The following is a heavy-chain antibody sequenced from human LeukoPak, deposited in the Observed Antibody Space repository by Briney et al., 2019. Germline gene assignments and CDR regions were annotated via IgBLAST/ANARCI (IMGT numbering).Heavy chain of an antibody. J-gene: IGHJ4*02. D-gene: IGHD4-11*01. CDR1: GYSISSGYF. Sequence: SETMSLTCAVSGYSISSGYFWGWARQPPGKGLEWIGSIYHSGTTYYNPSLKSRVTISVDTSKNQFSLRLSSVTAADTAVYYCARPPDYSDYGAAFTYWGQGTLVTVSS. CDR3: ARPPDYSDYGAAFTY. CDR2: IYHSGTT. V-gene: IGHV4-38-2*01.